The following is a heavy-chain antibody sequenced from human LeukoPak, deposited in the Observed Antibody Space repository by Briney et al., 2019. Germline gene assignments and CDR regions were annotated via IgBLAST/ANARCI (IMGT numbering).Heavy chain of an antibody. CDR1: GGSISSYY. J-gene: IGHJ6*02. CDR3: ERDPRYYYDSSSFHSYSGMDV. Sequence: SETLSLTCTVSGGSISSYYGSWIRQPPGKGLEWIGDIYDSGSTKYTPSLKSRVTISVDTSKNQFSLRLSSVTAADTAVYFSERDPRYYYDSSSFHSYSGMDVWGQGTTVTVSS. V-gene: IGHV4-59*12. D-gene: IGHD3-22*01. CDR2: IYDSGST.